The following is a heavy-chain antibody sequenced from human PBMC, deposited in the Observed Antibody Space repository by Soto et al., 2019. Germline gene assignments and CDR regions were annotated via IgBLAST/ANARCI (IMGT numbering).Heavy chain of an antibody. V-gene: IGHV4-34*01. Sequence: LSLTCAVYGGSFSGYYWSWIRQPPGKGLEWIGEINHSGSTNYNPSLKSRVTISVDTSKNQFSLKLSSVTAADTAVYYCVRERTDCSSTSCYLSYYYGMDVWGQGTTVTVSS. J-gene: IGHJ6*02. CDR3: VRERTDCSSTSCYLSYYYGMDV. CDR1: GGSFSGYY. CDR2: INHSGST. D-gene: IGHD2-2*01.